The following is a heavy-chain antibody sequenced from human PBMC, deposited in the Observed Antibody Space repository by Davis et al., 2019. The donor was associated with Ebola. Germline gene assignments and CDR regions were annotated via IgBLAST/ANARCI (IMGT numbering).Heavy chain of an antibody. D-gene: IGHD2-8*02. Sequence: GESLKISCKGSGYSFISYWIGWVRQMPGKGLEWMGIIYPGDSDTRYSPSFQGQVTISADKSISTAYLQWSSLKASDSGMYYCASLRRTITGMDDGFDIWGEGTMVTVSS. V-gene: IGHV5-51*01. CDR2: IYPGDSDT. CDR1: GYSFISYW. CDR3: ASLRRTITGMDDGFDI. J-gene: IGHJ3*02.